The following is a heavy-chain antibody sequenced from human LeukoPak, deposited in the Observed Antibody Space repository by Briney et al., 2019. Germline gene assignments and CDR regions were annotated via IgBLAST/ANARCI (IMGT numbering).Heavy chain of an antibody. CDR3: ARADYDYFDP. CDR2: IIPILGTS. V-gene: IGHV1-69*13. Sequence: SVKVSCKASGGIFSNYAITWVRQAPGQGLEWMGEIIPILGTSKYAQMFQGRVTITANESTSTAYMELSSLRSEDTAMYYCARADYDYFDPWGQGTLVTVSS. CDR1: GGIFSNYA. J-gene: IGHJ5*02. D-gene: IGHD3-16*01.